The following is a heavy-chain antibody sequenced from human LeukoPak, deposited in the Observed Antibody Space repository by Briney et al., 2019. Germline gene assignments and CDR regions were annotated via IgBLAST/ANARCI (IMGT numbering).Heavy chain of an antibody. V-gene: IGHV3-53*01. CDR1: GFTVSSKY. CDR3: ARGSYGAYVLDY. D-gene: IGHD4-17*01. J-gene: IGHJ4*02. CDR2: IYTGGST. Sequence: GGSLRLSCAASGFTVSSKYISWVRQVPGKGLEGVSVIYTGGSTYYADSVKGRFTISRDNSKNTVYLQMNSLRAEDTAVYYCARGSYGAYVLDYWGQGTLVTVSS.